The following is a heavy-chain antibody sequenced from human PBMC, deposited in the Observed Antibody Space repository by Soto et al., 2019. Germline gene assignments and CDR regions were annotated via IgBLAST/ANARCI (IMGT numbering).Heavy chain of an antibody. Sequence: ASVKVSCKASGYTFTVYYMHWVRQAPGQGLEWMGWINPNSGGTNYAQKFQGWVTMTRDTSISTAYMELSRLRSDDTAVYYCARSYYYDSSGFPNPDFDYWGQGTLVTVSS. V-gene: IGHV1-2*04. J-gene: IGHJ4*02. CDR1: GYTFTVYY. CDR3: ARSYYYDSSGFPNPDFDY. D-gene: IGHD3-22*01. CDR2: INPNSGGT.